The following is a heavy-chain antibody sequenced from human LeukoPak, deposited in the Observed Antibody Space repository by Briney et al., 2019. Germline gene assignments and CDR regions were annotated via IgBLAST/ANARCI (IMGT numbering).Heavy chain of an antibody. J-gene: IGHJ4*02. V-gene: IGHV3-48*04. CDR3: ARSGISGSYYAY. CDR1: GFTFSTYI. D-gene: IGHD1-26*01. Sequence: PGGSLRLSCAASGFTFSTYIMNWVRQAPGKGLEWVSYISRSSSTIYYADSVKGRFTISRDNAKKSLYLQMNSLRAEDTAVYYCARSGISGSYYAYWGQGTLVTVSS. CDR2: ISRSSSTI.